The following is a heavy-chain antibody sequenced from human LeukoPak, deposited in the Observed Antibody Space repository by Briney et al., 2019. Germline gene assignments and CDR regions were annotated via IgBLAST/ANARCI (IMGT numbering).Heavy chain of an antibody. CDR3: ARGGWGGSGWSHFDY. V-gene: IGHV4-39*01. J-gene: IGHJ4*02. CDR1: GGSISSSSYY. Sequence: TSSETLSLTCPVSGGSISSSSYYWGWIRQPPGKGLEWIGSIYYSGSTYYNPSLKSRVTISVDTSKNQFSLKLSSVTAADTAVYYCARGGWGGSGWSHFDYWGQGTLVTVSS. CDR2: IYYSGST. D-gene: IGHD6-19*01.